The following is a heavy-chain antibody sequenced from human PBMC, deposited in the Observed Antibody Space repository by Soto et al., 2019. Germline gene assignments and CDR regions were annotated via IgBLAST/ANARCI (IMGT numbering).Heavy chain of an antibody. J-gene: IGHJ4*02. CDR2: ISSDGDLR. CDR3: AKVRQRFLDILTGATNFDS. D-gene: IGHD3-9*01. V-gene: IGHV3-23*01. CDR1: GLTFNNFA. Sequence: EVHLLGSGGDLVKPGGSLRLSCEVSGLTFNNFAMSWVRQSPGKGLEWVSTISSDGDLRHYAESVKGRFTISRDNSKSSLFLQMNSLRAEDTALYFCAKVRQRFLDILTGATNFDSWGQGTLVTVSS.